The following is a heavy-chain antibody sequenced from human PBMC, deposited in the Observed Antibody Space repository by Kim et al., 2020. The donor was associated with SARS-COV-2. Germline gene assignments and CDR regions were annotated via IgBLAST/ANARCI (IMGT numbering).Heavy chain of an antibody. V-gene: IGHV1-69*13. CDR3: ARVSSWNIDPYYYYGMDV. CDR2: IIPIFGTA. CDR1: GGTFSSYA. D-gene: IGHD6-13*01. J-gene: IGHJ6*02. Sequence: SVKVSCKASGGTFSSYAISWVRQAPGQGLEWMGGIIPIFGTANYAQKFQGRVTITADESTSTAYMELSSLRSEDTAVYYCARVSSWNIDPYYYYGMDVWGQGTTVTVSS.